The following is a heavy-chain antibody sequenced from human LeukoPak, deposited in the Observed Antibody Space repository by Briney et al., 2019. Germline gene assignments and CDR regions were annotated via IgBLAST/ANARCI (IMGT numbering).Heavy chain of an antibody. Sequence: GGSLRLSCAVSGFTFTAAWMSWVRQAPGKGLEWVAVIWYDGSNKYYADSVKGRFTISRDNSKNTLYLQMNSLRAEDTAVYYCARDLSNGDYGLDYWGQGNLVTVSS. D-gene: IGHD4-17*01. CDR3: ARDLSNGDYGLDY. CDR2: IWYDGSNK. CDR1: GFTFTAAW. V-gene: IGHV3-33*08. J-gene: IGHJ4*02.